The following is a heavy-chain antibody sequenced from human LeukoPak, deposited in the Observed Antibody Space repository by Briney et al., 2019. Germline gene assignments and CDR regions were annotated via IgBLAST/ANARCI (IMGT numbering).Heavy chain of an antibody. CDR3: AKDQGYGDSRGYFDY. J-gene: IGHJ4*02. Sequence: GGSLRLSCAASGFTFSSYSTNWVRQAPGKGLEWVSSISSSSSYIYYADSVKGRFTISRDNAKNSLYLQMNSLRAEDTAVYYCAKDQGYGDSRGYFDYWGQGTLVTVSS. V-gene: IGHV3-21*03. CDR2: ISSSSSYI. CDR1: GFTFSSYS. D-gene: IGHD4-17*01.